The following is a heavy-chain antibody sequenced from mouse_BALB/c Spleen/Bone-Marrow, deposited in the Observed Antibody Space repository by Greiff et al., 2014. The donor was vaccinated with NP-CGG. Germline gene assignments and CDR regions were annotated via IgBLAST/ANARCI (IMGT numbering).Heavy chain of an antibody. CDR3: ARDGGLRGYAMDY. CDR2: IYYSGHI. J-gene: IGHJ4*01. V-gene: IGHV3-5*02. CDR1: GISITTGNYR. Sequence: EVKLVESGPGLVKPSQTVSLTCTVTGISITTGNYRWSWIRPFPGHKLEWIGYIYYSGHITYNPSLTSRTTITRDTSKNQFFLEMNSLTAEDTATYYCARDGGLRGYAMDYWGQGTSVTVSS. D-gene: IGHD2-4*01.